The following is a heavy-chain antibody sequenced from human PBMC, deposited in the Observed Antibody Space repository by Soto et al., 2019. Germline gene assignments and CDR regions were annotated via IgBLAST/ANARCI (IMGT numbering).Heavy chain of an antibody. CDR2: IYYKGST. V-gene: IGHV4-59*08. CDR3: ARRRVVVIGATRGDAFDI. Sequence: SVTLSVPSSVSGGSINDYYGNWIRQTPGKGLEWIGYIYYKGSTNYNPSLKSRVTISIDTSKTQFSLQLSSVTAADTAVYFCARRRVVVIGATRGDAFDIWGQGTLVTVSS. J-gene: IGHJ3*02. D-gene: IGHD2-15*01. CDR1: GGSINDYY.